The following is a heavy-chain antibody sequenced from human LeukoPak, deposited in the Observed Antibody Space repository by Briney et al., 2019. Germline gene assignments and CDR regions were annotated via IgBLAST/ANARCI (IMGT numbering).Heavy chain of an antibody. Sequence: GGSLRLSCAASGFTFSSYSMNWVRQAPGKGLEWVSVIYSGGSTYYADSVKGRFTISRDNSKNTLYLQMNSLRAEDTAVYYCAAYSMGIDPWGQGTLVTVSS. V-gene: IGHV3-66*01. J-gene: IGHJ5*02. CDR1: GFTFSSYS. CDR2: IYSGGST. D-gene: IGHD2/OR15-2a*01. CDR3: AAYSMGIDP.